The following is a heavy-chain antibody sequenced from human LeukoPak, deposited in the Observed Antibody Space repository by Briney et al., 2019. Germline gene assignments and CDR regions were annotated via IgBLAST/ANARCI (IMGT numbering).Heavy chain of an antibody. V-gene: IGHV4-59*13. CDR3: ARGRSGSYHSPFDY. J-gene: IGHJ4*02. CDR2: IYYSGST. D-gene: IGHD1-26*01. Sequence: PSETLSLTCTVSGGSISHYYWSWIRQPPGKGLEWIGYIYYSGSTNYNPSLESRVTISVDTSKNRFSLSLDSVTAADTAVYYCARGRSGSYHSPFDYWGQGTLVTVSS. CDR1: GGSISHYY.